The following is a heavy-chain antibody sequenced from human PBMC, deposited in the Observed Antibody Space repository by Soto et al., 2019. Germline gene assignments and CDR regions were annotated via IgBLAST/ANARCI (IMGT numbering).Heavy chain of an antibody. J-gene: IGHJ3*02. V-gene: IGHV4-59*01. CDR3: VREYYSGGSCSPLGAFDI. CDR1: GGSISSYY. Sequence: QVQLQESGPGLVKPSETLSLTCTVSGGSISSYYWSWIRQPPGKGLEWIGYIYYSGSTNYNPSLKSRVTISVDTSKNQFSMKLSSVTAADTAVYYCVREYYSGGSCSPLGAFDIWGQGTMATVSS. CDR2: IYYSGST. D-gene: IGHD2-15*01.